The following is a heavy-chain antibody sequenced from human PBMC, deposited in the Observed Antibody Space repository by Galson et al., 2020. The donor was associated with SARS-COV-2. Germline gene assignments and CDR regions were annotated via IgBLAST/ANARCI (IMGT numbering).Heavy chain of an antibody. V-gene: IGHV3-11*04. CDR2: ISSSGSTI. D-gene: IGHD3-22*01. J-gene: IGHJ6*02. Sequence: NSGGSLRLSCAASGFTFSDYYMSWIRQAPGKGLEWVSYISSSGSTIYYADSVKGRFTISRDNAKNSLYLQMNSLRAEDTAVYYCARATIVGYDYYGMDVWGQGTTVTVSS. CDR3: ARATIVGYDYYGMDV. CDR1: GFTFSDYY.